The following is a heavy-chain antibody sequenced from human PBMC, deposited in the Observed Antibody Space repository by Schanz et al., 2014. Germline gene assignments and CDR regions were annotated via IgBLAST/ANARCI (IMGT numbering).Heavy chain of an antibody. CDR1: GFIFSSYG. CDR2: INRDGDST. CDR3: ARVGGYCSGSSCYGAIDF. J-gene: IGHJ4*02. D-gene: IGHD2-15*01. V-gene: IGHV3-64*01. Sequence: EVQLVESGGGLVQPGGSLRLSCAASGFIFSSYGLHWVRQAPGKGLESVSAINRDGDSTYYANSVKGRFTISRDNSKNTLYLQMDSLRTEDMAVYYCARVGGYCSGSSCYGAIDFWGQGTLVAVSS.